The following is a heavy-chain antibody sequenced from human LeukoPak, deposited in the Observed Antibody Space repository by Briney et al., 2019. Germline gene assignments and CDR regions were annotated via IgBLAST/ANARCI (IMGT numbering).Heavy chain of an antibody. CDR1: GGSYSGYY. Sequence: SETLSLTCAVYGGSYSGYYWSWIRQPPGKGLEWIGEINHSGSTNCNPSLKSRVTISVDTSKNQFSLKLSSVTAADTAVYYCARDSGGHIDAFDIWGQGTMVTVSS. V-gene: IGHV4-34*01. CDR3: ARDSGGHIDAFDI. CDR2: INHSGST. J-gene: IGHJ3*02. D-gene: IGHD1-26*01.